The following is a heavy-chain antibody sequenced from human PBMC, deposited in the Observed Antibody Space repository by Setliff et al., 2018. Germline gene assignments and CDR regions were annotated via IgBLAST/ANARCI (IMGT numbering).Heavy chain of an antibody. CDR2: INHSGST. CDR1: GDSIDTDIW. J-gene: IGHJ4*02. CDR3: AREKGVYTYYFDY. Sequence: SETLSLTCTVSGDSIDTDIWWSWVRQSPGKGLEWIGEINHSGSTNYNPSLKSRVTISVDTSKNQFSLKLSSVTAADTAVYYCAREKGVYTYYFDYWGQGTLVT. V-gene: IGHV4-4*02. D-gene: IGHD3-10*01.